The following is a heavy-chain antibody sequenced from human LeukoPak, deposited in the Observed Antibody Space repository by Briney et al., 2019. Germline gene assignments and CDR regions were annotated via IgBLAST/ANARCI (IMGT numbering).Heavy chain of an antibody. CDR3: ARGRVVPPRFDY. J-gene: IGHJ4*02. CDR2: ISSSSSYI. D-gene: IGHD2-2*01. V-gene: IGHV3-21*01. Sequence: GGSLRLSCAASGFTFSSYTMNWVRQAPGKGLEWVSSISSSSSYIYYADSVKGRFTISRDNAKNSLYLQMNSLRAEDTAVYYYARGRVVPPRFDYWGQGTLVTVSS. CDR1: GFTFSSYT.